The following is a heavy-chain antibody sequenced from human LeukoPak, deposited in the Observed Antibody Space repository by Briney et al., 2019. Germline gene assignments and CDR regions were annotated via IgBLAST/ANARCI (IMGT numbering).Heavy chain of an antibody. CDR3: TRHFSTVTTPGYYYMDV. CDR2: IRSKANSYAT. D-gene: IGHD4-17*01. CDR1: GFTFSGSA. J-gene: IGHJ6*03. V-gene: IGHV3-73*01. Sequence: GGPLRLSCAASGFTFSGSAMHWVRQASGKGLEWVGRIRSKANSYATAYAASVKGRFTISRDDSKNTAYLQMNSLKTEDTAVYYCTRHFSTVTTPGYYYMDVWGKGTTVTVSS.